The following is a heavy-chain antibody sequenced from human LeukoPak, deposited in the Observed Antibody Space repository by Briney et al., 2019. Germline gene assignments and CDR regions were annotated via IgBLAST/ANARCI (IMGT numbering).Heavy chain of an antibody. Sequence: SSPTLVNPTQTLTVTCSFSGFSLSTSGVGVGWIRQPPGKALEWLALIYWDDDQRYSPSLKSRLTITKDTSKNQVVLTMTNMDPVDTATYYCAHKGPRRPFDFWGQGTLVTVSS. CDR2: IYWDDDQ. CDR1: GFSLSTSGVG. J-gene: IGHJ4*02. V-gene: IGHV2-5*02. CDR3: AHKGPRRPFDF.